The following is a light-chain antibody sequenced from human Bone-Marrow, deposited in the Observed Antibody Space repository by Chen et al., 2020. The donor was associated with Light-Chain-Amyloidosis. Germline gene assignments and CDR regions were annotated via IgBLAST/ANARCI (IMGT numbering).Light chain of an antibody. CDR3: QQRKDWPIT. J-gene: IGKJ5*01. CDR1: QSINNF. Sequence: EIVLTQSPATLSLSPGERATLSCRASQSINNFLAWYQQKPGQAPRLLIYDASDRATDIPARCSGSGSGTDFTLTISSLEPEDFAVYYCQQRKDWPITFGQGTRLEIK. V-gene: IGKV3-11*01. CDR2: DAS.